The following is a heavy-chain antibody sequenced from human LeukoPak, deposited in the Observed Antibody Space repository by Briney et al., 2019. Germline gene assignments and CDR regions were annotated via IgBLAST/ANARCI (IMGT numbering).Heavy chain of an antibody. J-gene: IGHJ4*02. CDR3: ARELKYSSGWYPGDN. V-gene: IGHV1-18*01. CDR1: GYTFTSYG. CDR2: ISAYNGNT. D-gene: IGHD6-19*01. Sequence: ASVKVSCKASGYTFTSYGISWVRQAPGQGLEWMGWISAYNGNTNYAQKLQGRVTMTTDTSTSTAYVELRSLRSDDTAVYYCARELKYSSGWYPGDNWGQGTLVTVSS.